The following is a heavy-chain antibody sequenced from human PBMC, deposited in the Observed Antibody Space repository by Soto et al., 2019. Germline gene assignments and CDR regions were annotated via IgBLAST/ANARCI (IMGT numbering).Heavy chain of an antibody. V-gene: IGHV1-3*01. J-gene: IGHJ4*02. Sequence: GASVKVSCKASGYTFTSYAMHWVRQAPGQRLEWMGWINAGNGNTKYSQKFQGRVTITRDTSASTAYMELSSLRSEDTAVYYCAGGLGYYDSSGPFDYWGQGTQVTVSS. CDR3: AGGLGYYDSSGPFDY. D-gene: IGHD3-22*01. CDR2: INAGNGNT. CDR1: GYTFTSYA.